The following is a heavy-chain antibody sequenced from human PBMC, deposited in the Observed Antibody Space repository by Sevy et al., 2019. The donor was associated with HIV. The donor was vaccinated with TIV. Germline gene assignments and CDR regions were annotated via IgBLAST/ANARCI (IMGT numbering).Heavy chain of an antibody. Sequence: LGASLRLSCAASGFTFSNAWMSWVRQAPGKGLEWVGRIKGKIYDGTIDYAAPVKGRFSISRDDSKNTLYLQMNSLKTEDTAVYYCTTASWSQEDYYNYWGQGTLVTVSS. CDR1: GFTFSNAW. CDR3: TTASWSQEDYYNY. D-gene: IGHD6-13*01. J-gene: IGHJ4*02. CDR2: IKGKIYDGTI. V-gene: IGHV3-15*01.